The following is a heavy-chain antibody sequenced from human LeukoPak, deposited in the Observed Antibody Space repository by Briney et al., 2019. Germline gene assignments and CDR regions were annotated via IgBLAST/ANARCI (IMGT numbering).Heavy chain of an antibody. CDR1: GGSINSISYY. Sequence: PSETLSLTCSVSGGSINSISYYWGWIRQPPGKGLEWIGSIYYNGTTYYSPSLKSRVTITVDTSKNQFSLKLTSVTAADTAAYFCATYSGSYRSVDSWGQGTLVAVSS. CDR3: ATYSGSYRSVDS. D-gene: IGHD1-26*01. V-gene: IGHV4-39*01. CDR2: IYYNGTT. J-gene: IGHJ4*02.